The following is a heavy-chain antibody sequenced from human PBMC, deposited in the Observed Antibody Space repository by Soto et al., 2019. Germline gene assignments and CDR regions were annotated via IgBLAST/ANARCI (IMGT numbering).Heavy chain of an antibody. J-gene: IGHJ4*02. Sequence: EVQLLESGGGLVQPGGSLRLSCAASGFTFSSYAMSWVRQAPGKGLEWVSAISGSGGSTYYADSVKGRFTISRDNSKNTLYLQMNSLRAEDTAVYYCAKHSDFWSGYPDRTTSSAFDYWGQGTLVTVSS. CDR2: ISGSGGST. CDR3: AKHSDFWSGYPDRTTSSAFDY. D-gene: IGHD3-3*01. CDR1: GFTFSSYA. V-gene: IGHV3-23*01.